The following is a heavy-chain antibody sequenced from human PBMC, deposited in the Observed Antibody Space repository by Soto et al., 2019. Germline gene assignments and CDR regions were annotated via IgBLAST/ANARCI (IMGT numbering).Heavy chain of an antibody. J-gene: IGHJ4*02. CDR1: GFTFSSYE. V-gene: IGHV3-48*03. Sequence: GGSLRLSCAASGFTFSSYEMNWVRQAPGKGLEWVSYISSSGSTIYYADSVKGRFTISRDNAKNSLYLQMNSLRAEDTAVYYCARDSLDCSGGSCYSVYFDYWGQGTLVTVSS. CDR2: ISSSGSTI. CDR3: ARDSLDCSGGSCYSVYFDY. D-gene: IGHD2-15*01.